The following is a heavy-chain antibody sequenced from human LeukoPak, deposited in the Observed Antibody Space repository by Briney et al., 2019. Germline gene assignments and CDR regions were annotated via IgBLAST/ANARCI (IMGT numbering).Heavy chain of an antibody. Sequence: PGGSLRLSCAASGFTFTNYWMSWVRQAPGKGLEWVANIKQDGSEKYYVDSVKGRFTISRDNAKNSLYLQMNSLRAEDTAVYYCARDANLGGFDYWGQGTLVTVSS. J-gene: IGHJ4*02. CDR1: GFTFTNYW. V-gene: IGHV3-7*01. CDR3: ARDANLGGFDY. D-gene: IGHD3-16*01. CDR2: IKQDGSEK.